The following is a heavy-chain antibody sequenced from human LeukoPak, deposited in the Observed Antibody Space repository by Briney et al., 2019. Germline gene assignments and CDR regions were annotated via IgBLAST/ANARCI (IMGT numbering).Heavy chain of an antibody. D-gene: IGHD5-12*01. V-gene: IGHV3-48*04. CDR2: ISSSSTI. J-gene: IGHJ3*02. Sequence: GGSLRLSCAASGFTFSSYGMTWVRQAPGKGLEWVSYISSSSTIYYADSVKGRFTISRDNAKNSLYLQMNSLRAEDTAVYYCGRVKEASAFDIWGQGTMVTVSS. CDR1: GFTFSSYG. CDR3: GRVKEASAFDI.